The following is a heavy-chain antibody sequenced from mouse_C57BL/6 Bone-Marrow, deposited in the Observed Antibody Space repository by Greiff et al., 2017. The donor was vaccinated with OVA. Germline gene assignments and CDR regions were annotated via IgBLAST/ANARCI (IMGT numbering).Heavy chain of an antibody. Sequence: VHVKQSGPELVKPGASVKISCKASGYSFTDYNMNWVKQSNGKSLEWIGVINPNYGTTSYNQKFKGKATLTVDQSSSTAYMQLNSLTSEDSAVYYCARWGYYAPCPFGYWGQGTLVTVSA. CDR2: INPNYGTT. D-gene: IGHD1-1*01. J-gene: IGHJ3*01. CDR3: ARWGYYAPCPFGY. CDR1: GYSFTDYN. V-gene: IGHV1-39*01.